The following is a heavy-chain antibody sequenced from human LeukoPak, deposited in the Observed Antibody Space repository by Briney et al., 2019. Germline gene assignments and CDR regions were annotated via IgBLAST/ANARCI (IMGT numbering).Heavy chain of an antibody. Sequence: PGGPLRLSCAVSGFSLSDNYMSWVRQAPGKGLEWVSIIYTVDDTFYADSVKGRFTISRDYSKNTLSIQMSSLRVEDTAIYYCARVGPPYGDQPFDYWGQGALVTVSS. CDR1: GFSLSDNY. D-gene: IGHD4-17*01. V-gene: IGHV3-53*01. CDR3: ARVGPPYGDQPFDY. CDR2: IYTVDDT. J-gene: IGHJ4*02.